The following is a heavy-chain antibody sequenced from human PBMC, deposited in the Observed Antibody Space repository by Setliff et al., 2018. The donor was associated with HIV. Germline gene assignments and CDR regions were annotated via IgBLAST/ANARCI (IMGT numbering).Heavy chain of an antibody. D-gene: IGHD1-26*01. J-gene: IGHJ4*02. V-gene: IGHV7-4-1*02. CDR3: AGVGSYWSTFDY. Sequence: GASVKVSCKASGYTVTTYGISWVRQAPGQGLEWMGWFNTETRNPMYAQAFKGRLVFSLDTSVSTAYLQINSLKAEDTAMYYCAGVGSYWSTFDYWGQGALVTVSS. CDR2: FNTETRNP. CDR1: GYTVTTYG.